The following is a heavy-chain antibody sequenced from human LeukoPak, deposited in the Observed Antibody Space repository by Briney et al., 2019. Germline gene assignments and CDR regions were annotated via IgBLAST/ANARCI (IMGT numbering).Heavy chain of an antibody. CDR3: ARLAGDYDFWSGYHYYYYMDV. CDR1: GYTFTSYG. CDR2: ISAYNGNT. Sequence: ASVKVSCKASGYTFTSYGISWVRQAPGQGLEWMGWISAYNGNTNYAQKLQGRATMTTDTSTSTAYMELRSLRSDDTAVYYCARLAGDYDFWSGYHYYYYMDVWGKGTTVTVSS. D-gene: IGHD3-3*01. V-gene: IGHV1-18*01. J-gene: IGHJ6*03.